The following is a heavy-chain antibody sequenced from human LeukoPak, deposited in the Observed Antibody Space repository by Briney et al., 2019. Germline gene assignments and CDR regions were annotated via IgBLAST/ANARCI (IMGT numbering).Heavy chain of an antibody. V-gene: IGHV3-30*01. CDR3: ARGQQLDYYYGMDV. Sequence: PGRSLRLSCAASGFTFSSYAMHWVRQAPGKGLEWVAVISYDGSNKYYADSVKGRFTISRDNSKNTLYLQMNSLRAEDTAVYYCARGQQLDYYYGMDVWGQGTTVTVSS. J-gene: IGHJ6*02. CDR1: GFTFSSYA. CDR2: ISYDGSNK. D-gene: IGHD6-13*01.